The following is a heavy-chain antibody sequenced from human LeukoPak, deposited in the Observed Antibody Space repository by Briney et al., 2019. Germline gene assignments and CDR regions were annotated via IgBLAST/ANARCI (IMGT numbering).Heavy chain of an antibody. CDR3: AKGGWLQGFDY. V-gene: IGHV3-48*03. J-gene: IGHJ4*02. Sequence: SGGSLRLSCAASGFTFSSYEMNWVRQAPGKGLEWVSYISSSGSTIYYADSVKGRFTISRDNSKNTLYLQMNSLRAEDTAVYYCAKGGWLQGFDYWGQGTLVTVSS. CDR1: GFTFSSYE. D-gene: IGHD5-24*01. CDR2: ISSSGSTI.